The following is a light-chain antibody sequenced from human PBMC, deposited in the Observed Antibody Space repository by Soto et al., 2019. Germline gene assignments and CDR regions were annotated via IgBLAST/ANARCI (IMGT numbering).Light chain of an antibody. V-gene: IGKV3-11*01. CDR3: QQHNNCPIT. Sequence: EIELTQSPATLSLSPGERATLSFRASQCVSSYLSWYQQKPGQAPRLLIYDASNRATGIPAWFSGSGSGTDFTLTISSLQPDDFAAYYCQQHNNCPITFGQGTKLDIK. CDR1: QCVSSY. CDR2: DAS. J-gene: IGKJ1*01.